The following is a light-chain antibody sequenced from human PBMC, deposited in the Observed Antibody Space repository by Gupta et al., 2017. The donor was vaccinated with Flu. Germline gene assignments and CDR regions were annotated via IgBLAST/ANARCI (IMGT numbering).Light chain of an antibody. CDR3: QQSYSTPPG. V-gene: IGKV1-39*01. Sequence: DIQMTQSPSSLSASVGDRVTITCRASQSISSYLNWYQQKPGKAPKLLIYAASSLQSGVPSRFSGSGSGTDFTLTISSLQPEYFATYYCQQSYSTPPGFGPGTKVDIK. J-gene: IGKJ3*01. CDR2: AAS. CDR1: QSISSY.